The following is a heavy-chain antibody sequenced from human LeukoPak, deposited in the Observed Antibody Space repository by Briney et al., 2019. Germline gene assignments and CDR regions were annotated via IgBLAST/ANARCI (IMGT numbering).Heavy chain of an antibody. CDR1: GFTFSTFG. CDR2: ISYDGSNK. CDR3: ARDYTVGATLLDY. Sequence: GGSLRLSCVASGFTFSTFGMNWVRQAPGKGLEWVAVISYDGSNKYYADSVKGRFTISRDNSKNTLYLQMNSLRAEDTAVYYCARDYTVGATLLDYWGQGTLVTVSS. J-gene: IGHJ4*02. D-gene: IGHD1-26*01. V-gene: IGHV3-30*03.